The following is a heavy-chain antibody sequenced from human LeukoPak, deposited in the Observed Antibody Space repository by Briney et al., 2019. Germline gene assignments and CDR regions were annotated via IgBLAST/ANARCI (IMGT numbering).Heavy chain of an antibody. V-gene: IGHV3-11*04. CDR3: ARVGPFDFWSGWDY. J-gene: IGHJ4*02. CDR1: GFTFSDYY. D-gene: IGHD3-3*01. Sequence: GGSLRLSCAASGFTFSDYYMSWIRQAPGRGLEWVSYISSRSNTIYYADSVKGRFTISRDNAKNSLYLQMNSLRAEDTAVYYCARVGPFDFWSGWDYWGQGALVTVSS. CDR2: ISSRSNTI.